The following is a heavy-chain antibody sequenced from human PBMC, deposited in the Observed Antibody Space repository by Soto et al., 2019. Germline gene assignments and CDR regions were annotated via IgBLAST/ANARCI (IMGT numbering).Heavy chain of an antibody. J-gene: IGHJ4*02. V-gene: IGHV4-39*01. CDR2: IYYSGST. D-gene: IGHD3-22*01. CDR3: ATLYDSSGYWPFAFDY. Sequence: SETLSLTCTVSGGSISSSSYYWGWIRQPPGKGLEWIGSIYYSGSTYYNPSLKSRVTISVDTSKNQFSLKLSSVTAADTAVYYCATLYDSSGYWPFAFDYWGQGTLVTVS. CDR1: GGSISSSSYY.